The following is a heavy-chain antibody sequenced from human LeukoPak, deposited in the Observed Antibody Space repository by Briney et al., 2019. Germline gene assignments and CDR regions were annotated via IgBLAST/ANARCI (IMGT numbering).Heavy chain of an antibody. CDR2: DNPNSDDT. CDR3: AREGGGYKSGSFDY. V-gene: IGHV1-2*02. J-gene: IGHJ4*02. D-gene: IGHD5-18*01. CDR1: GYILTNLY. Sequence: ASEKVSCKASGYILTNLYFHWVGKAPRQGLGGAGWDNPNSDDTNSAQKFQGRVTMTRDTSISTAYMDLSSLISDDAAVYYCAREGGGYKSGSFDYWGQGTLVTVSS.